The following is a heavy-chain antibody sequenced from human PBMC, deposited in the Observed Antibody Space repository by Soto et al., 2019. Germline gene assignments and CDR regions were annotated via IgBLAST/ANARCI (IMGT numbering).Heavy chain of an antibody. CDR2: ISYDGSNK. D-gene: IGHD3-3*01. CDR1: GFTFSSYG. J-gene: IGHJ6*02. CDR3: AKDQKYYDFWSGYYTSSYGMDV. V-gene: IGHV3-30*18. Sequence: QVQLVESGGGVVQPGRSLRLSCAASGFTFSSYGMHWVRQAPGKGLEWVAVISYDGSNKYYADSVKGRFTISRDNSKNTLYLQMNSLRAEDTAVYYCAKDQKYYDFWSGYYTSSYGMDVWGQGTTVTVSS.